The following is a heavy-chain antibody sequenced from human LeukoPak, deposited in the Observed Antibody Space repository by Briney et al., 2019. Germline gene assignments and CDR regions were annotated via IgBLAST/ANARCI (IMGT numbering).Heavy chain of an antibody. J-gene: IGHJ4*02. Sequence: GGSLRLSRAASGFTFSSYAMHWVRQAPGKGLEWVAVISYDGSNKYYADSVKGRFTTSRDNAKNSLSLQLNSLRVEDTAVYYCARGHYDVLAASYKWTPDYWGQGTLVTVSS. V-gene: IGHV3-30*04. D-gene: IGHD3-9*01. CDR2: ISYDGSNK. CDR1: GFTFSSYA. CDR3: ARGHYDVLAASYKWTPDY.